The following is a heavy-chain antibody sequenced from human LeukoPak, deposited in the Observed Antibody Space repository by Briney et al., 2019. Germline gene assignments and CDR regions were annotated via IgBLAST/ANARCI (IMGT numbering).Heavy chain of an antibody. Sequence: SETLSLTCAVYGGSLSGYYWTWIRQPPGKGLEWIGEINHSGSTNYNPSLKSRLTISVDTSKNQFSVELSSVTAADTDVYYCARMGSTKEFDPWGQGTLVTVSS. D-gene: IGHD6-13*01. J-gene: IGHJ5*02. CDR2: INHSGST. V-gene: IGHV4-34*01. CDR1: GGSLSGYY. CDR3: ARMGSTKEFDP.